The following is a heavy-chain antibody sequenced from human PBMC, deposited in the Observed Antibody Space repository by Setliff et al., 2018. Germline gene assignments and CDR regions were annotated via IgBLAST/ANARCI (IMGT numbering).Heavy chain of an antibody. V-gene: IGHV4-61*05. Sequence: PSETLSLTCTVSRGSISNNAYYWAWIRQPPGKGLEWIGYIYTSGSTNYNPSLKSRVTISVDTSKNQFSLKLSSVTAADTAVYYCARWPQTRGLDYYYYYYMDVWGKGTTVTVSS. CDR3: ARWPQTRGLDYYYYYYMDV. CDR2: IYTSGST. CDR1: RGSISNNAYY. J-gene: IGHJ6*03. D-gene: IGHD3-16*01.